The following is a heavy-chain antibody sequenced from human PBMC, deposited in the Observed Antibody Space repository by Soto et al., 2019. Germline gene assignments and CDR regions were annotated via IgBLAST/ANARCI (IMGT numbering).Heavy chain of an antibody. CDR3: ASLTFGGVIAYFDY. J-gene: IGHJ4*02. CDR1: GGSVSSGSYY. Sequence: SETLSLTCTVSGGSVSSGSYYWSWIRQPPGKGLEWIGYIYYSGSTNYNPSLKSRVTISVDTSKNQFSLKLSSVTAADTAVYYCASLTFGGVIAYFDYWGQGTLVTVSS. CDR2: IYYSGST. V-gene: IGHV4-61*01. D-gene: IGHD3-16*02.